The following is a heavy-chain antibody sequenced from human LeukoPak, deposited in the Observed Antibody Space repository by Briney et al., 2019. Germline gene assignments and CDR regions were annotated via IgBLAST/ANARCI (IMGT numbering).Heavy chain of an antibody. V-gene: IGHV1-69*13. J-gene: IGHJ5*02. CDR3: ARGSDYYGPGAHFDP. CDR2: IIPIFGTA. Sequence: ASVKVSCKASGGTFTSYAISWVRQAPGQGLEWMGGIIPIFGTANYAQKFQGRVTITADESTSTAYMELSSLRSEDTAVYYCARGSDYYGPGAHFDPWGQGTLVTVSS. CDR1: GGTFTSYA. D-gene: IGHD3-10*01.